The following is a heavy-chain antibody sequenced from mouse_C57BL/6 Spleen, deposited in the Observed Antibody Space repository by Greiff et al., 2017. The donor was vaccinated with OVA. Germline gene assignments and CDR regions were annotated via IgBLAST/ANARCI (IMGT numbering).Heavy chain of an antibody. J-gene: IGHJ1*03. V-gene: IGHV1-61*01. Sequence: QVQLQQPGAELVRPGSSVKLSCKASGYTFTSYWMDWVKQRPGQGLEWIGNLYPSDSETHYNQKFKDKATLTVDQSSSTAYMQLSSLTSEDSAVYYCARAAVYYGNYVYWYFDVWGTGTTVTVSS. CDR3: ARAAVYYGNYVYWYFDV. D-gene: IGHD2-1*01. CDR2: LYPSDSET. CDR1: GYTFTSYW.